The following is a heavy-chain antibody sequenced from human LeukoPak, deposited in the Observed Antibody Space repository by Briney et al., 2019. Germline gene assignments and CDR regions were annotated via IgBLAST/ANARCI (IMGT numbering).Heavy chain of an antibody. V-gene: IGHV4-30-2*01. Sequence: SETLSLTCAVSGGSISSGGYSWSWIRQPPGKGLEWIGYIYHSGSTYYNPSLKSRVTISVDRSKNQSSLKLSSVTAADTAVYYCARGDYVNYFDYWGQGTLVTVSS. CDR3: ARGDYVNYFDY. CDR1: GGSISSGGYS. CDR2: IYHSGST. J-gene: IGHJ4*02. D-gene: IGHD4-17*01.